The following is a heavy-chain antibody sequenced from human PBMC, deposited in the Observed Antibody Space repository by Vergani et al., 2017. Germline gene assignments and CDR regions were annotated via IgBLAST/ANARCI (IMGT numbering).Heavy chain of an antibody. CDR3: AKEGVRDYYDSSGYYYGEEGY. CDR1: GFPFSSYA. D-gene: IGHD3-22*01. CDR2: ISGSGGST. Sequence: EVQLLESGGGLVQPGGSLRLSCAASGFPFSSYAMSWVRQAPGKGLEWVSAISGSGGSTYYADSVKGRFTISRDNSKNTMYLQMNSLRAEDTAVYYCAKEGVRDYYDSSGYYYGEEGYWGQGTLVTVSS. J-gene: IGHJ4*02. V-gene: IGHV3-23*01.